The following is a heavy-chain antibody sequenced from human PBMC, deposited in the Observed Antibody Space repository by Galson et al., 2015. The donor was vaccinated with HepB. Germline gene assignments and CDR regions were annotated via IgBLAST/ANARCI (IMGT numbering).Heavy chain of an antibody. CDR3: ARDTCAGARCAFDY. V-gene: IGHV3-9*01. CDR2: ITSNSGNL. D-gene: IGHD2-21*01. J-gene: IGHJ4*02. Sequence: SLRLSCAASGFTFDDYAMHWVRQAPGKGLEWVSSITSNSGNLGYADSVTGRFAISRDNAKNSLYLQMNSLRAEDTALYYCARDTCAGARCAFDYWGQGLVVTVSS. CDR1: GFTFDDYA.